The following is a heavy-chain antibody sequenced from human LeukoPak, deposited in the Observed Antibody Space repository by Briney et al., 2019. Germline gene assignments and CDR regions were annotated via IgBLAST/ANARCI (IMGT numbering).Heavy chain of an antibody. CDR2: IYYSGST. V-gene: IGHV4-59*01. CDR1: GGSISSYY. D-gene: IGHD3-22*01. J-gene: IGHJ6*02. Sequence: PSGTLSLTCTVSGGSISSYYWSWIRQPPGKGLEWIGYIYYSGSTNYNPSLKSRVTISVDTSKNQFSLKLSSVTAADTAVYYCARGGYYDSSGYPDYYGMDVWGQGTTVTVSS. CDR3: ARGGYYDSSGYPDYYGMDV.